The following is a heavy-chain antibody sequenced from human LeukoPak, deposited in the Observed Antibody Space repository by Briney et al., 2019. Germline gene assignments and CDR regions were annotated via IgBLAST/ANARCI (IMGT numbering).Heavy chain of an antibody. CDR2: MYTLGNT. CDR3: AGYSGRYPYYMDV. J-gene: IGHJ6*03. CDR1: GGSFSGYY. V-gene: IGHV3-66*01. D-gene: IGHD1-26*01. Sequence: ETLSLTCAVYGGSFSGYYWSWIRQPPGKGLEWVSVMYTLGNTYYADSVRGRFTISRDNSKNTLYLQMNSLRAEDTAVYYCAGYSGRYPYYMDVWGKGTTVTISS.